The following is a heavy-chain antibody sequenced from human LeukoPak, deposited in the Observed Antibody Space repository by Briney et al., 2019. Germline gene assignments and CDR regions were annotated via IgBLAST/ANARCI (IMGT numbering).Heavy chain of an antibody. CDR2: IYNSGST. J-gene: IGHJ4*02. V-gene: IGHV4-59*01. CDR1: GGSISVYY. Sequence: SETLSLTCTVSGGSISVYYWSWIRQPPGKGLEWIGYIYNSGSTNYNPSLKSRLTISVDTSKNQFSLKLSSVTAADTAVHYCARDRELGYWGQGTLVTVSS. CDR3: ARDRELGY. D-gene: IGHD3-10*01.